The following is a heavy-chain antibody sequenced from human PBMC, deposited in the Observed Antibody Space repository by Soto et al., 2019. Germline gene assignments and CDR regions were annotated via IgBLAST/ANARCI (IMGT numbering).Heavy chain of an antibody. CDR1: GGTFSSYA. V-gene: IGHV1-69*13. D-gene: IGHD3-10*01. CDR2: IIPIFGTA. CDR3: ARPDGSGSYSRDYYYGMDV. Sequence: ASVKVSCKASGGTFSSYAISWVRQAPGQGLEWMGGIIPIFGTANYAQKFQGRVTITADESTSTAYMELSSLRSEDTAVYYCARPDGSGSYSRDYYYGMDVWGQGTTVTVSS. J-gene: IGHJ6*02.